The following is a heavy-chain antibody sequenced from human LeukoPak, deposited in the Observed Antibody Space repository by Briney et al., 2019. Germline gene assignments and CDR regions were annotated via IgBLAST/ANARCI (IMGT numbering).Heavy chain of an antibody. D-gene: IGHD4-17*01. V-gene: IGHV3-64*01. CDR1: GFTFSSYA. Sequence: GGSLRLSCAASGFTFSSYAMHWVRQAPGKGLEYVSAIRSNGGSTYYANSVKGRFTISRDNSKNTLYLQMGSLRAEDMAVYYCARGRFYGDYLDYWGQGTLVTVSA. CDR2: IRSNGGST. CDR3: ARGRFYGDYLDY. J-gene: IGHJ4*02.